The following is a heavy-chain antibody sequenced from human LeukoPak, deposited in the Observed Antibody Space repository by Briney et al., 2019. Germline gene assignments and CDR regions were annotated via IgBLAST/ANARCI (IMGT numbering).Heavy chain of an antibody. D-gene: IGHD1-26*01. CDR3: ARDPGWYSGSYSLDY. Sequence: SGGSLRLSCAASGFTFSDYCMSWIRQAPGKGLEWVAYISSSGSTIYYADSVKGRFTISRDNAKNSLYLQMNSLRAEDTAVYYCARDPGWYSGSYSLDYWGQGTLVTVSS. V-gene: IGHV3-11*04. CDR1: GFTFSDYC. CDR2: ISSSGSTI. J-gene: IGHJ4*02.